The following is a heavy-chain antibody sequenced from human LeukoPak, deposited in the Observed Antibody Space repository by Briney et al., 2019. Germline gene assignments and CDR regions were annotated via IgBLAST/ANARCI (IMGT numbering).Heavy chain of an antibody. J-gene: IGHJ4*02. CDR3: TTSYGVEFVDY. Sequence: GGSLRLSCAASGFTFSSYAMSWVRQAPGKGLEWVSAISGSGGSTYYADSVKGRFTISRDNSKNTLYLQMNSLRAEDTAVDYCTTSYGVEFVDYWGQGTLVTVSS. CDR2: ISGSGGST. D-gene: IGHD4-17*01. V-gene: IGHV3-23*01. CDR1: GFTFSSYA.